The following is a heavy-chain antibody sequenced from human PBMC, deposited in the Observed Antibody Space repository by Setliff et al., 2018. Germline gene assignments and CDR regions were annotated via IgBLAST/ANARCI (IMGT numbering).Heavy chain of an antibody. Sequence: LRLSCVASEFTFTDYAMSWVRQAPGKGLEWVSTIYRGDRSTFYADSVQGRFIIFRDGSKNTLYLQMDSLRGEDTAVYYCAKPRLELRWGFEYWGQGTPVTVSS. V-gene: IGHV3-23*03. CDR3: AKPRLELRWGFEY. D-gene: IGHD1-7*01. CDR2: IYRGDRST. J-gene: IGHJ4*02. CDR1: EFTFTDYA.